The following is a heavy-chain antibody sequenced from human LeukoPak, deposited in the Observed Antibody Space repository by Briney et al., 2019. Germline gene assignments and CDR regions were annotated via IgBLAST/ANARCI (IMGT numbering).Heavy chain of an antibody. J-gene: IGHJ4*02. D-gene: IGHD4-23*01. CDR3: ARALGRWYFDY. Sequence: AASVKVSCKASGYTFTGYYMHWVRQAPGQGLEWMGWINPNSGGTNYAQKFQGWVTMTRDTSISTAYMELSRLRSDDTAVYYCARALGRWYFDYWGQGTLVTVSS. CDR2: INPNSGGT. CDR1: GYTFTGYY. V-gene: IGHV1-2*04.